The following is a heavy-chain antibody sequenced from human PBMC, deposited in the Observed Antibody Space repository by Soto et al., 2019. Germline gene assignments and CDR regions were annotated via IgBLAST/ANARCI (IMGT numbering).Heavy chain of an antibody. V-gene: IGHV3-74*01. CDR3: ARVAHCGGDCYSTNFDY. CDR2: INSDGSST. CDR1: GFTFSSYW. J-gene: IGHJ4*02. Sequence: GGSLRLSCAASGFTFSSYWMHWVRQAPGKGLVWVSRINSDGSSTSYADSVKGRFTISRDNAKNTLYLQMNSLRAEDTAVYYCARVAHCGGDCYSTNFDYWGQGTLVTVSS. D-gene: IGHD2-21*02.